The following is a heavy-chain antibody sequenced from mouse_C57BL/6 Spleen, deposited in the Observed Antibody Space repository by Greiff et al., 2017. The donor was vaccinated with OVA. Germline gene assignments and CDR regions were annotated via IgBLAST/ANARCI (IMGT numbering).Heavy chain of an antibody. V-gene: IGHV5-4*03. CDR2: ISDGGSYT. Sequence: DVMLVESGGGLVKPGGSLKLSCAASGFTFSSYAMSWVRQTPEKRLEWVATISDGGSYTYYPDNVKGRFTISRDNAKNNLYLQMSHLKSEDTAMYYCARGGIYYGYDKGALDYWGQGTSVTVSS. J-gene: IGHJ4*01. CDR3: ARGGIYYGYDKGALDY. CDR1: GFTFSSYA. D-gene: IGHD2-2*01.